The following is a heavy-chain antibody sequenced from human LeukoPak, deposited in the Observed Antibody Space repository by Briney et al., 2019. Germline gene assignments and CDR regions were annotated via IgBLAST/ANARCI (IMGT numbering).Heavy chain of an antibody. CDR2: VNPQGSGT. D-gene: IGHD6-19*01. Sequence: PGGSLRLSCAASAFTFSSYSMNWVRQAPGKGLEWVSRVNPQGSGTSYTDSVKGRFTISRDNAKDALHLRMDNLRVEDTAVYYCARARWSSTGWFLGYWGQGTLVTVSS. J-gene: IGHJ4*02. V-gene: IGHV3-74*01. CDR3: ARARWSSTGWFLGY. CDR1: AFTFSSYS.